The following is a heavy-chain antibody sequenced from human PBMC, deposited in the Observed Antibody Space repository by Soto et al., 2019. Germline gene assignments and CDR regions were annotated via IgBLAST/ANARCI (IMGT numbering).Heavy chain of an antibody. V-gene: IGHV3-30*18. CDR2: ISYDGSNK. D-gene: IGHD3-3*01. Sequence: QVQLVESGGGVVQPGRSLRLSCAASGFTFSSYGMQWVRQAPGKGLEWVAVISYDGSNKYYADSVKGRFTISRDNSKNTLCLQITSLRAEDTVVYYCAKDVLRLWEWLAFYGMDVCGQGATVTVSS. CDR1: GFTFSSYG. CDR3: AKDVLRLWEWLAFYGMDV. J-gene: IGHJ6*01.